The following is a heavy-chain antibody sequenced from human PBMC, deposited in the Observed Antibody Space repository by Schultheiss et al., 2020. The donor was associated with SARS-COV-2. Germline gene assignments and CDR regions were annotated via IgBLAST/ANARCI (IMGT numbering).Heavy chain of an antibody. CDR3: ARISRYSYGYYYYYGMDV. J-gene: IGHJ6*02. Sequence: SQTLSLTCAVSGGSISSGGYSWSWIRQPPGKGLEWIGYIYHSGSTYYNPSLKSRVTISVDTSKNQFSLKLSSVTAADTAVYYCARISRYSYGYYYYYGMDVWGQGTTVTVSS. CDR1: GGSISSGGYS. CDR2: IYHSGST. D-gene: IGHD5-18*01. V-gene: IGHV4-30-2*01.